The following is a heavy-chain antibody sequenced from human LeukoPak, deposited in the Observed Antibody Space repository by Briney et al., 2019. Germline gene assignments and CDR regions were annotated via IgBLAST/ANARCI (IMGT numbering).Heavy chain of an antibody. V-gene: IGHV4-59*01. CDR3: ARDLVTVTKGFDI. J-gene: IGHJ3*02. Sequence: PSETLSLTCTVYGGSIRSYYWTWIRQSPGTGLEWIGYISHIGRTNYNPSLKSRVTISIDTSKNQFSLKLRSVTAADTAVYYCARDLVTVTKGFDIWGQGTMVSVSS. CDR1: GGSIRSYY. CDR2: ISHIGRT. D-gene: IGHD4-17*01.